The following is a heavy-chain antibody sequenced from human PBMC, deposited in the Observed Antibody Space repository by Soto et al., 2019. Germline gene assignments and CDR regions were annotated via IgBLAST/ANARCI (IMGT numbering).Heavy chain of an antibody. J-gene: IGHJ2*01. CDR1: GGTFSSYA. V-gene: IGHV1-69*06. Sequence: ASVQVSCKASGGTFSSYAISWVRQAPGQGLEWMGGIIPIFGTANYAQKFQGRDTFPGDKSTSTAYMELSSLRSEDTAVYYCARVYCGGDCYSIPRFYWYFDLWGRGTLVPVSS. D-gene: IGHD2-21*02. CDR3: ARVYCGGDCYSIPRFYWYFDL. CDR2: IIPIFGTA.